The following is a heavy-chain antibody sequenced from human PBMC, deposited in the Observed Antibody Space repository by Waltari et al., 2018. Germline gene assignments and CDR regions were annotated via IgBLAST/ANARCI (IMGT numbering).Heavy chain of an antibody. CDR1: GGSFSGYY. J-gene: IGHJ4*02. CDR3: ARAQFLEWLFRGYYFDY. CDR2: INHSGST. V-gene: IGHV4-34*01. D-gene: IGHD3-3*01. Sequence: QVQLQQWGAGLLKPSETLSLNCAVYGGSFSGYYWRWIRQPPGKGLEWIGEINHSGSTNYNPSLKSRVTISVDTSKNQFSLKLSSVTAADTAVYYCARAQFLEWLFRGYYFDYWGQGTLVTVSS.